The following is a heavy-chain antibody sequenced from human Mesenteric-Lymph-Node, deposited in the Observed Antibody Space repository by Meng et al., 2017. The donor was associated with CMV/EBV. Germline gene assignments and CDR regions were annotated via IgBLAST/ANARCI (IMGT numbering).Heavy chain of an antibody. CDR3: TTLPVGDYDFWSGYSNWFDP. Sequence: GESLKISCAASGFTFTTYSMNWVRQAPGKGLEWVGRIKSKTDGGTTDYAALVKGRFTISRDDSKNTLYLQMNSLKTEDTAVYYCTTLPVGDYDFWSGYSNWFDPWGQGTLVTVSS. J-gene: IGHJ5*02. CDR1: GFTFTTYS. D-gene: IGHD3-3*01. CDR2: IKSKTDGGTT. V-gene: IGHV3-15*01.